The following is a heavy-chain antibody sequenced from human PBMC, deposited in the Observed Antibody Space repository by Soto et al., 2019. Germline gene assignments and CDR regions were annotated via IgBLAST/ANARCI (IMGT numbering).Heavy chain of an antibody. CDR1: GSTLTSSY. Sequence: ASAPVSCKTSGSTLTSSYMQWVRQAPGQGLEWMGMINPTSDYTNYAQKFQGRVTLTSDTSTSTVYMELSSLRSEDTAMYYCAGGGTSTQAFDSWG. J-gene: IGHJ3*02. V-gene: IGHV1-46*01. CDR2: INPTSDYT. D-gene: IGHD1-1*01. CDR3: AGGGTSTQAFDS.